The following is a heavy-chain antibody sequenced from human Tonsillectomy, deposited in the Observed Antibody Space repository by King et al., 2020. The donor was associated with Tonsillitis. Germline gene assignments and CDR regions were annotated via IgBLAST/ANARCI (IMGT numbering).Heavy chain of an antibody. V-gene: IGHV3-23*04. CDR2: ISGGGTKT. CDR3: AKDVGQRSPPFDY. D-gene: IGHD2-15*01. Sequence: VQLVESGGGLVQPGGSLKLSCAASGFTFSNYAMSWVRQAPGKGLEWVSAISGGGTKTYYADSVKGRFTISRDNSKNTLFLQMNSLRAEDTAVYYCAKDVGQRSPPFDYWGQGTLVTVSS. J-gene: IGHJ4*02. CDR1: GFTFSNYA.